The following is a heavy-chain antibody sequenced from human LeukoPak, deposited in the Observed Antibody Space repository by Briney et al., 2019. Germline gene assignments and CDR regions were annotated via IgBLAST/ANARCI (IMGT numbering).Heavy chain of an antibody. CDR3: AKHRGYSYGYYFDY. Sequence: PGGSLRLSCAASGFTFSSYAMSWVRQAPGKGLEWASAISGSGGSTYYADSVKGRFTISRDNSKNTLYLQMNSLRAEDTAVYYCAKHRGYSYGYYFDYWGQGTLVTVSS. CDR2: ISGSGGST. V-gene: IGHV3-23*01. D-gene: IGHD5-18*01. J-gene: IGHJ4*02. CDR1: GFTFSSYA.